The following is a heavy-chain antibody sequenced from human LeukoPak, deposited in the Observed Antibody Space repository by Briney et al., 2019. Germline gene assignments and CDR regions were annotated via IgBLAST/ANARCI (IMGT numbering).Heavy chain of an antibody. Sequence: PSETLSLTCTVSGVSIISSVSVTTTMFYWAWVRQPPGKGLEWIGDISYSGNNYYNPSLKSRVTISVDTSKNQFSLKLSSVTAADTAVYYCARRVPGGYYYDSSGYHGDDAFDIWGQGTMVTVSS. CDR1: GVSIISSVSVTTTMFY. CDR2: ISYSGNN. CDR3: ARRVPGGYYYDSSGYHGDDAFDI. J-gene: IGHJ3*02. D-gene: IGHD3-22*01. V-gene: IGHV4-39*01.